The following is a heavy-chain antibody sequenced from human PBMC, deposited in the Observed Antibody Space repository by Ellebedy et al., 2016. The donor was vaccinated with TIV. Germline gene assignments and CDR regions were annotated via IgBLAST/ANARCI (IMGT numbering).Heavy chain of an antibody. CDR2: ISSSSGYI. CDR3: AREKTGHKWNDGFDS. CDR1: GFTFGSYS. Sequence: PGGSLRLSCEASGFTFGSYSMNWVRQAPGKRLEWLSSISSSSGYIYYADSVRGRFTISRDNAKNSLYLQMNSLRVEETAVYYCAREKTGHKWNDGFDSWGQGTLVTVSS. D-gene: IGHD1-1*01. J-gene: IGHJ4*02. V-gene: IGHV3-21*06.